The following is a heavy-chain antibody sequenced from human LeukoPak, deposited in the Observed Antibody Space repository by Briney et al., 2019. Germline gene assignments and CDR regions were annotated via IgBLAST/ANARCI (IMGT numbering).Heavy chain of an antibody. CDR1: GYSFTSHG. J-gene: IGHJ4*02. V-gene: IGHV1-18*01. Sequence: AASVKVSCKASGYSFTSHGISWVRQAPGQGLEWMGWISAYNGNTNYAQKLQGRVTMTTDTSTSTAYMELRSLRSDDTAVYYCARDQESGYQPLDYWGQGTLVTVSS. CDR3: ARDQESGYQPLDY. D-gene: IGHD2-2*01. CDR2: ISAYNGNT.